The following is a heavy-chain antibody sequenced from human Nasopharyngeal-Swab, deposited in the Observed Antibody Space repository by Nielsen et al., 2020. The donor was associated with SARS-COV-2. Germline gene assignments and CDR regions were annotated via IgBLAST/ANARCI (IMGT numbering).Heavy chain of an antibody. CDR2: IIPIFGTA. CDR3: ARDGYSSGWFSFDI. V-gene: IGHV1-69*06. J-gene: IGHJ3*02. D-gene: IGHD6-19*01. Sequence: SVKVSCKASGGTFSSYAISWVRQAPGQGLEWMGGIIPIFGTANYAQKFQDRVTITADKSTSTAYMELSSLRSEDTAVYYCARDGYSSGWFSFDIWGQGTMVTVSS. CDR1: GGTFSSYA.